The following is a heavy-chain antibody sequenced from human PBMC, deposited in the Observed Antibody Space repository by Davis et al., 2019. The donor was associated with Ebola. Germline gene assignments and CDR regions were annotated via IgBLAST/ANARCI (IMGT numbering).Heavy chain of an antibody. CDR1: GGSISSYY. CDR2: IYYSGST. Sequence: MPSETLSLTCTVSGGSISSYYWSWIRQPPGKGLEWIGYIYYSGSTNYNPSLKSRVTISVDTSKNQFSLKLSSVTAADTAVYYCVRVGELDGVDYWGQGTLVTVSS. V-gene: IGHV4-59*01. D-gene: IGHD1-26*01. J-gene: IGHJ4*02. CDR3: VRVGELDGVDY.